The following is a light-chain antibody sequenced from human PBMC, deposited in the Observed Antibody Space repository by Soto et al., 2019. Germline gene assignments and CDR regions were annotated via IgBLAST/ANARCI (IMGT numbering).Light chain of an antibody. J-gene: IGLJ2*01. V-gene: IGLV2-23*01. Sequence: QSALTQPASVSGSPGQSITISCTGTSSDVGSFNLVSWYQQYPGKAPKLMIYEGNRRPSGVSNRFSGSKSGNTASLTISGLQAEDEADYYCCSHAGNSIPIFGGGTKLTVL. CDR2: EGN. CDR1: SSDVGSFNL. CDR3: CSHAGNSIPI.